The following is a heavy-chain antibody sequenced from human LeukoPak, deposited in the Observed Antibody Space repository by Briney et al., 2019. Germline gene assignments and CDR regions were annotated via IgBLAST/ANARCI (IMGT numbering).Heavy chain of an antibody. CDR1: GGSFSGYY. D-gene: IGHD5-18*01. CDR2: INHSGST. J-gene: IGHJ4*02. V-gene: IGHV4-34*01. Sequence: SETLSLTCAVYGGSFSGYYWSRIRQPPGKGLEWIGEINHSGSTNYNPSLKSRVTISVDTSKNQFSLKPSSVTAADTAVYYCARRGDSLKIAKYYFDYWGQGTLVTVSS. CDR3: ARRGDSLKIAKYYFDY.